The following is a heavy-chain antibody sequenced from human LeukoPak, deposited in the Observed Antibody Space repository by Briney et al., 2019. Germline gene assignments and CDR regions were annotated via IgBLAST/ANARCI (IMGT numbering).Heavy chain of an antibody. D-gene: IGHD6-25*01. CDR2: IYYSGST. CDR3: ARHPYSIGPVLLIFDI. J-gene: IGHJ3*02. CDR1: GGSISSYY. V-gene: IGHV4-59*08. Sequence: SETLSLTCTVSGGSISSYYWSWIRQPPGKGLEWIGYIYYSGSTNYNPSLKSRVTISVDTSKNQFSLKLSSVTAADTAVYYCARHPYSIGPVLLIFDIWGQGTMVTVSS.